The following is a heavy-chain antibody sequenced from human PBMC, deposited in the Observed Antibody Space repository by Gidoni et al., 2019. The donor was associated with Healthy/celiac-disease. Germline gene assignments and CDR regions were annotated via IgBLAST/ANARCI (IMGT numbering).Heavy chain of an antibody. CDR1: GFTFGSDA. CDR2: ISGSGGST. J-gene: IGHJ6*02. Sequence: EVQLVESGGGLVQPGGSLRLSCAASGFTFGSDALSWVRPAPGKGLEWVSAISGSGGSTYYADSVKGRFTISRDNSKNTLYLQMNSLRAEDTAVYYCAKDRVRQWLVLAHHYYYYGMDVWGQGTTVTVSS. V-gene: IGHV3-23*04. CDR3: AKDRVRQWLVLAHHYYYYGMDV. D-gene: IGHD6-19*01.